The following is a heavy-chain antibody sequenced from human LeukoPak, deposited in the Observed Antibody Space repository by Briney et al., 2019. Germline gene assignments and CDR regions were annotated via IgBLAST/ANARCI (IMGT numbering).Heavy chain of an antibody. V-gene: IGHV5-51*04. J-gene: IGHJ4*02. Sequence: GESLKISCKVSGYRFTNYWIGWVRQMPGKGLEWMGIIYPGDSDTKYSPSFQGQVTISADKPISTAYLQWSSLKASDTAMYYCARERGGSGYDSGLDFDYWGQGTLVTVSS. CDR2: IYPGDSDT. CDR1: GYRFTNYW. CDR3: ARERGGSGYDSGLDFDY. D-gene: IGHD5-12*01.